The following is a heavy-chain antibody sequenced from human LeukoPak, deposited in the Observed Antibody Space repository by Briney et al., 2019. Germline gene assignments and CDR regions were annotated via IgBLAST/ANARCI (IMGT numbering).Heavy chain of an antibody. V-gene: IGHV3-74*01. CDR3: AREEYNSIFGVVILDY. Sequence: PGGSLRLSCAASGFTFSSYWMHWVRQAPGKGLVWVSRINSDGSSTGYADSVKGRFTISRDNAKNTLYLQMNSLRAEDTAVYYCAREEYNSIFGVVILDYWGQGTLVTVSS. D-gene: IGHD3-3*01. CDR1: GFTFSSYW. J-gene: IGHJ4*01. CDR2: INSDGSST.